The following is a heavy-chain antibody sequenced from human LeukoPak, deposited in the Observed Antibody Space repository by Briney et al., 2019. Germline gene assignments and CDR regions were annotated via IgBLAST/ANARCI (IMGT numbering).Heavy chain of an antibody. J-gene: IGHJ4*02. CDR2: IKQDGSEK. D-gene: IGHD6-6*01. CDR1: GFTFSSYW. CDR3: ARAPKYSSSLLGY. V-gene: IGHV3-7*01. Sequence: PGGSLRLSCTASGFTFSSYWMSWVRQAPGQGLEWVANIKQDGSEKYYVDSVKGRFTISRDNAKNSLYLQTNSLRPEDTAVYYCARAPKYSSSLLGYWGQGTLVTVSS.